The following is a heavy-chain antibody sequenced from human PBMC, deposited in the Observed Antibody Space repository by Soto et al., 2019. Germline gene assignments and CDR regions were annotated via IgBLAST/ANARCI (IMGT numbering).Heavy chain of an antibody. CDR3: ARTYCGGDCPFDY. CDR2: IYYSGST. V-gene: IGHV4-61*01. CDR1: GGSVNSGSYY. Sequence: GTLSLTCTVSGGSVNSGSYYWSWIRQPPGKGLEWIGYIYYSGSTNYNPSLKSRVTISVDTSKNQFSLKLTSVTAADTAVYYCARTYCGGDCPFDYWGQGTLVTV. J-gene: IGHJ4*02. D-gene: IGHD2-21*02.